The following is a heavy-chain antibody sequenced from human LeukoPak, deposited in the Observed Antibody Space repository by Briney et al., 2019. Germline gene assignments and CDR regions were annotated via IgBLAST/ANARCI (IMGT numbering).Heavy chain of an antibody. J-gene: IGHJ4*02. CDR2: IRYDGSNK. D-gene: IGHD3-10*01. CDR3: VANY. CDR1: GFTFSTYD. Sequence: GGSLRLSCAASGFTFSTYDMHWVRQAPGKGLEWVGFIRYDGSNKYYVDSVKGRFTISRDNSKNTLYLHMNSLRPEDTAIYYCVANYWGQGTLVTVSS. V-gene: IGHV3-30*02.